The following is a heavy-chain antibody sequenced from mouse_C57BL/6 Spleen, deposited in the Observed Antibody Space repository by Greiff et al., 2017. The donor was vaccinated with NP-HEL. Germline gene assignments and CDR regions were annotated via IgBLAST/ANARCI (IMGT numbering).Heavy chain of an antibody. CDR1: GYTFTSYW. D-gene: IGHD2-1*01. Sequence: VQLQQPGAELVRPGSSVKLSCKASGYTFTSYWMHWVKQRPIQGLEWIGNIDPSDSETHYNQKFKDKATLTVDKSSSTAYMQLSSLTSEDSAVYYCAASYGNYGWFAYWGQGTLVTVSA. J-gene: IGHJ3*01. V-gene: IGHV1-52*01. CDR2: IDPSDSET. CDR3: AASYGNYGWFAY.